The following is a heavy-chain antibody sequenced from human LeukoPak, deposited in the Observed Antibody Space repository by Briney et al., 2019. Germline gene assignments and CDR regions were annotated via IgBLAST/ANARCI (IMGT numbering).Heavy chain of an antibody. Sequence: GGSLGLSCAASGFTFSNYWMSWVRQAPGKGLEWVATIKEDGSDKYYVDSVKGRFTVSRDNAKNSLYLQMNSLRAEDTAVYYCARDRDWVTDYWGQGTLVTVSS. CDR1: GFTFSNYW. CDR2: IKEDGSDK. CDR3: ARDRDWVTDY. J-gene: IGHJ4*02. V-gene: IGHV3-7*05. D-gene: IGHD3-9*01.